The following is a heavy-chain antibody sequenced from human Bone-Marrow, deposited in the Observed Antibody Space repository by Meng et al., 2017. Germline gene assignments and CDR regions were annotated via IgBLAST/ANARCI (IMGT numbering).Heavy chain of an antibody. CDR1: GGSISNYY. CDR3: ARHPAPYNSGSAFDI. J-gene: IGHJ3*02. Sequence: QVQLQESGPGLVKPSETLSLTCTVSGGSISNYYYNWIRQPPGKELEWIGYIYYSESTNYNPSLKSRVTISVDTSKNQFSLKLSSVTAADTAIYYCARHPAPYNSGSAFDIWGQGTMVTVSS. D-gene: IGHD6-19*01. V-gene: IGHV4-59*08. CDR2: IYYSEST.